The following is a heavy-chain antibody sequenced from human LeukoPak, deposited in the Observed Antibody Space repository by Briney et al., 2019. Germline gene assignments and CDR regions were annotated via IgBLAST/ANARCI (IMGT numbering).Heavy chain of an antibody. D-gene: IGHD1-1*01. CDR2: IDTSGNT. J-gene: IGHJ4*02. CDR1: TGSVSSGTYN. Sequence: SETLSLTCTVSTGSVSSGTYNWTWMRQPAGKALEWIGRIDTSGNTNYNPSLKSRVTMSLDTSKNQFSLKLSSVTAADTAVYYCARDRGTWNDDGFDDWGQGTLVTVSS. V-gene: IGHV4-61*02. CDR3: ARDRGTWNDDGFDD.